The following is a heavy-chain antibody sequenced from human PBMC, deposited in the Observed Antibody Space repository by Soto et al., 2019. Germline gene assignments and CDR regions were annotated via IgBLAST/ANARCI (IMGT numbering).Heavy chain of an antibody. Sequence: PSETLSLTCAVYGGSFSGYYWSWIRQPPGKGLEWIGEINHSGSTNYNPSLKSRVTISVDTSNNQFSLKLSSVTAADTAVYYCARGFRVHCSGGSCYLRPRYNWFDPWGQGTLVTVSS. J-gene: IGHJ5*02. V-gene: IGHV4-34*01. CDR2: INHSGST. D-gene: IGHD2-15*01. CDR3: ARGFRVHCSGGSCYLRPRYNWFDP. CDR1: GGSFSGYY.